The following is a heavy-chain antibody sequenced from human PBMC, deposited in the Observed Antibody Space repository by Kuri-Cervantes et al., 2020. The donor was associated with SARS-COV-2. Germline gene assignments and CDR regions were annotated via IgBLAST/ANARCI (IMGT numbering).Heavy chain of an antibody. J-gene: IGHJ6*03. CDR2: INPNSGGT. V-gene: IGHV1-2*02. CDR3: ARANWGSYYYYYMDV. D-gene: IGHD7-27*01. CDR1: GYTFTSYG. Sequence: ASVKVSCKASGYTFTSYGISWVRQAPGQGLEWMGWINPNSGGTNYAQKFQGRVTMTRDTSISTAYMELSRLRSDDTAVYYCARANWGSYYYYYMDVWGKGTTVTVSS.